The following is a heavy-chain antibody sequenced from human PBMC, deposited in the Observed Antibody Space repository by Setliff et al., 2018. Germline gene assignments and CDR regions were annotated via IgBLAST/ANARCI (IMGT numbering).Heavy chain of an antibody. Sequence: SETLSLTCTVSGGSFTTYYWSWIRQSPGKGLEWIGYIYYGGTTNYNPSLKSRVSISLDTSKSQFSLRLSSLTAADTAVYYCARHRRDSSGNYFVGLYYFDYWGQGTPVTVSS. CDR2: IYYGGTT. J-gene: IGHJ4*02. CDR3: ARHRRDSSGNYFVGLYYFDY. CDR1: GGSFTTYY. D-gene: IGHD3-22*01. V-gene: IGHV4-59*08.